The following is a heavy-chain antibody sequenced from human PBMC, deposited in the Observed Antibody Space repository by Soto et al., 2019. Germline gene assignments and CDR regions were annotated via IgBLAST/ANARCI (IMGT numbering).Heavy chain of an antibody. CDR1: GFTFSGSA. Sequence: EVQLVESGGGLVQPGGSLKLSCAASGFTFSGSAMHWVRQASGKGLEWVGRIRSKANSYATAYAASVKGRFTISRDDSKNTAYLQMNSLKTEDTAVYYCTSRSMVRGVISSDYWGQGPLVTVSS. J-gene: IGHJ4*02. CDR3: TSRSMVRGVISSDY. D-gene: IGHD3-10*01. V-gene: IGHV3-73*02. CDR2: IRSKANSYAT.